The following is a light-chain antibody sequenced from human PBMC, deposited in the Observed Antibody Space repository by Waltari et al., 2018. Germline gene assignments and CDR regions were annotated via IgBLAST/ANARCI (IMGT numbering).Light chain of an antibody. CDR2: GNN. Sequence: QSVLTQPPSVSGAPGQRVTISCTGTRSNIGAGYEIHWYHQFPGTAPKRRIYGNNYRPSGVPDRFSGSKSGTSGSLAITGLQAEDEADYYCQCYDTTLDGWVFGGGTRLTVL. V-gene: IGLV1-40*01. CDR3: QCYDTTLDGWV. CDR1: RSNIGAGYE. J-gene: IGLJ3*02.